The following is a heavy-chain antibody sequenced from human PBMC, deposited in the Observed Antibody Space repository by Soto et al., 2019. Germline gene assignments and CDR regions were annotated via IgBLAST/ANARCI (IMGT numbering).Heavy chain of an antibody. J-gene: IGHJ6*02. Sequence: GESLKISCKGSGYSFTSYWISWVRQMPGKGLEWMGRIDPSDSYTNYSPSFQGHVTISADKSISTAYLQWSSLKASDTAMYYCAREGASVAGTTIYYYYYGMDVWGQGTTVTVSS. CDR3: AREGASVAGTTIYYYYYGMDV. V-gene: IGHV5-10-1*01. D-gene: IGHD6-19*01. CDR2: IDPSDSYT. CDR1: GYSFTSYW.